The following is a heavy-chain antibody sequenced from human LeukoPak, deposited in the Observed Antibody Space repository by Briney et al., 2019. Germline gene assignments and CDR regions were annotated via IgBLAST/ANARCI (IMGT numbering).Heavy chain of an antibody. CDR1: GFTFSSYG. J-gene: IGHJ4*02. V-gene: IGHV3-30*18. CDR3: VKDDGWVQYAN. CDR2: ISYDGSNK. D-gene: IGHD5-24*01. Sequence: GGSLRLSCAASGFTFSSYGMHWVRQAPGKGLEWVAVISYDGSNKYYADSVKGRFIISRDNSKNTVYLQMNSLSAEDAAVYYCVKDDGWVQYANWGQGTLVTVSS.